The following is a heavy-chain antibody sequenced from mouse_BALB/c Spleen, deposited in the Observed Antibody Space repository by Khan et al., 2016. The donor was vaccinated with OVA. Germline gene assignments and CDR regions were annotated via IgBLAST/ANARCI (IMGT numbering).Heavy chain of an antibody. Sequence: VQLQQSGAELVKSGATVKLSCTASGLNIKDTYMHWLQQWPEKGLEWIGRIDPPNGNTKYDPKFQGKATITAETSANQALLQISSLTSEDTAVYNCARTARKWGQSATLTVSS. CDR3: ARTARK. J-gene: IGHJ2*01. CDR1: GLNIKDTY. V-gene: IGHV14-3*02. CDR2: IDPPNGNT. D-gene: IGHD1-2*01.